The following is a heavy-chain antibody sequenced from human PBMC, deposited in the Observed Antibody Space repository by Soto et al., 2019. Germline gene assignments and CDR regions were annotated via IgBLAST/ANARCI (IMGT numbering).Heavy chain of an antibody. V-gene: IGHV3-11*01. J-gene: IGHJ4*02. D-gene: IGHD3-16*02. Sequence: GGSLRLSWAAAGFTFRDYYMSWIRQAPGKGLEWVSYISSSGSTIYYADSVKGRFTISRDNAKNSLYLQMNSLRAEDTAVYYCARGPYDYVWGSDPPHFDYWGQGPLVTAS. CDR2: ISSSGSTI. CDR3: ARGPYDYVWGSDPPHFDY. CDR1: GFTFRDYY.